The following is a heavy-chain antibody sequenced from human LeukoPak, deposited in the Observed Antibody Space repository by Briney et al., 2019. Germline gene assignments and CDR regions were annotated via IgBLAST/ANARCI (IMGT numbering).Heavy chain of an antibody. CDR1: GFTFSSYS. J-gene: IGHJ6*03. CDR3: ARGLTMVRGVYMDV. CDR2: ISSSSSYI. D-gene: IGHD3-10*01. Sequence: GGSLRLSCAASGFTFSSYSMNWVRQAPGKGLEWVSSISSSSSYIYYADSVKGRFTISRDNAKNSLYLQMNSLRAEDTAVYYCARGLTMVRGVYMDVWGKGTTVTISS. V-gene: IGHV3-21*04.